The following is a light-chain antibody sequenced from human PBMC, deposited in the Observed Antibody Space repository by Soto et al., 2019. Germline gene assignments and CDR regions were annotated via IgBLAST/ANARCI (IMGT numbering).Light chain of an antibody. V-gene: IGLV2-14*01. Sequence: QSVLTQPASVSGSPGQSITISCTGTSSDVGGYKYVSWYQQHPGKAPKLTIYEVSDRPSGVSNRFSGSKSGNTASLTISGLQAEDEADYYCSSYTSSSTYVFGTGTKLTVL. CDR2: EVS. CDR1: SSDVGGYKY. J-gene: IGLJ1*01. CDR3: SSYTSSSTYV.